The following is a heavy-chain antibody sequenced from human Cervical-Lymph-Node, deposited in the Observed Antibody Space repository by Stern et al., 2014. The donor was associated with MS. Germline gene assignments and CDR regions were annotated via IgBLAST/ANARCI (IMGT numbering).Heavy chain of an antibody. Sequence: EVQLLESGGGLVQPGRSLRLSCAASGFTFDDYAMHWVRQGPGKGLEWVSGISWSSGSIAYADSVKGRFTISRDNTKNSLYLQMNSLRPEDTALYYCAKGVAATLTSFYGVDVWGQGTTVTVSS. D-gene: IGHD2-15*01. J-gene: IGHJ6*02. V-gene: IGHV3-9*01. CDR2: ISWSSGSI. CDR3: AKGVAATLTSFYGVDV. CDR1: GFTFDDYA.